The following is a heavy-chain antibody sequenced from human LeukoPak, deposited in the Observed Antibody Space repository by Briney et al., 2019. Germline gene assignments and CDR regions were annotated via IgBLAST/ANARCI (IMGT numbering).Heavy chain of an antibody. CDR1: GYSISSGYY. Sequence: SETLSLTCTVSGYSISSGYYWGWIRQPPGKGLEWIGSIYYSGSTYYNPSLKSRVTISVDTSKNQFSLKLSSVTAADTAVYYCASPSASGYYPSGSDYWGQGTLVTVSS. CDR2: IYYSGST. CDR3: ASPSASGYYPSGSDY. D-gene: IGHD5-12*01. J-gene: IGHJ4*02. V-gene: IGHV4-38-2*02.